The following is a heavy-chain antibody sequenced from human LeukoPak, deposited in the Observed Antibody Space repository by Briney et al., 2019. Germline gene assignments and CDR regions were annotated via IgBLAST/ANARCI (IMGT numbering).Heavy chain of an antibody. CDR2: ISGSGGRT. V-gene: IGHV3-23*01. CDR1: GFTFNNYA. D-gene: IGHD3/OR15-3a*01. J-gene: IGHJ4*02. CDR3: AKAMIWDSYYFYY. Sequence: PGGSLRLSCAASGFTFNNYAMSWVRQAPGKGLQWVSGISGSGGRTYYADSVKGRFTISRENSKNTLYLRMNSLSAEDTAVYYCAKAMIWDSYYFYYWGQGTLVTVSS.